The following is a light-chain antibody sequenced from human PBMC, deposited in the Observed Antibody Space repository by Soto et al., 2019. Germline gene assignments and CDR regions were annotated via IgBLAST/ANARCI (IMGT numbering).Light chain of an antibody. CDR1: QSISSW. V-gene: IGKV1-5*03. CDR2: KAS. Sequence: DIQMTQSPSTLSASVGDRVTLTCRASQSISSWLAWYQQKPGKAPKLLIQKASSLESGVPSRFSGSGSGTEFTLTISSPQPDDFATYYCQQYNSYSYTFGQGTKLEIK. CDR3: QQYNSYSYT. J-gene: IGKJ2*01.